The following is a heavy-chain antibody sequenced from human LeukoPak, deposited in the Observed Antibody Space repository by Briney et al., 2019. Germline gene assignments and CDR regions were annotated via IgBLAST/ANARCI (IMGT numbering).Heavy chain of an antibody. J-gene: IGHJ4*02. V-gene: IGHV3-30*02. D-gene: IGHD3-22*01. CDR1: GFTFSSYG. CDR2: IRYDGSDK. Sequence: GGSLRLSCAASGFTFSSYGIHWVRQAPVKGLEWVAFIRYDGSDKYFADIVKGRFTISRDNSKNTLYLQMNSLRAEDTAVYYCARGHYEGFDYWGQGTLVTVSS. CDR3: ARGHYEGFDY.